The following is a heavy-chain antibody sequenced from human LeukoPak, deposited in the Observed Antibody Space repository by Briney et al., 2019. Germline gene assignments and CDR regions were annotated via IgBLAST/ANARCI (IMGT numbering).Heavy chain of an antibody. CDR3: ARDGTAPGLYFDL. V-gene: IGHV3-7*01. CDR1: GFTFSDYW. CDR2: IRQDGSEK. Sequence: PGGSLRLSCAASGFTFSDYWMNWVRLAPGKGLEWVASIRQDGSEKSYVDSVKGRFTISRDNTWNSLYLQMNSLRAEDTAVYYCARDGTAPGLYFDLWGQGTLVTASS. D-gene: IGHD1/OR15-1a*01. J-gene: IGHJ4*01.